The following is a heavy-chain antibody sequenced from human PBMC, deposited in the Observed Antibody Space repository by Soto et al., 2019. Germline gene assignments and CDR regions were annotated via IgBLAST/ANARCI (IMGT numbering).Heavy chain of an antibody. CDR1: GGSFIDYS. CDR3: ARVSDY. Sequence: QVLLQQWGAGRLKPSETLSLTCAVYGGSFIDYSWGWIRQSPGTGLEWIGEINHSGSANYNPSLKSRVTISVDTSKTQFSLKLYSMTAADAAVYYCARVSDYWSQGTLVTVSS. J-gene: IGHJ4*02. V-gene: IGHV4-34*01. CDR2: INHSGSA.